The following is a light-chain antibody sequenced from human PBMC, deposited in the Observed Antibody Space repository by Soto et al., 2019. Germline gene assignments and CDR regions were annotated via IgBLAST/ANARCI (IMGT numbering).Light chain of an antibody. CDR3: QHYDNTPPSVT. CDR1: QSVTSDF. CDR2: GAS. V-gene: IGKV3-20*01. J-gene: IGKJ3*01. Sequence: EIVLTQSPDILSLSPGDRATLSCRASQSVTSDFLVWYQQKPGQAPRLLIYGASSRAIGIPDRFSGSGSGTDFILTISRLEPEDFAVYYCQHYDNTPPSVTFGPGTKVDIK.